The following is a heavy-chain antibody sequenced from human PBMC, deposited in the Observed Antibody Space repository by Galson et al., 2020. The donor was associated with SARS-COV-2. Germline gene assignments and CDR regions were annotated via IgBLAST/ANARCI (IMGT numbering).Heavy chain of an antibody. CDR1: GGSISSYY. J-gene: IGHJ4*02. CDR2: IYYSGST. Sequence: SETLSLTCTVSGGSISSYYWSWIRQPPGKGLEWIGYIYYSGSTNYNPSLKSRVTISVDTSKNQFSLKLSSVTAADTAVYYCARSRMATILSYFDYWGQGTLVTVSS. D-gene: IGHD5-12*01. V-gene: IGHV4-59*01. CDR3: ARSRMATILSYFDY.